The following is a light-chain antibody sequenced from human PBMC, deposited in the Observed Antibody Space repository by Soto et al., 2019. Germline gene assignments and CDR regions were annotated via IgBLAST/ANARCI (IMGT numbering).Light chain of an antibody. Sequence: EIVLTQSTGTLSLSPRERFNHSYYTVESVRRSYLAWYQPTPGQPRRLLIYGAYTRATGIPDSFTGSGSGTDFPLTISSLDREAVALYYCQHRRNWLSIPYGRGTQLQ. CDR2: GAY. CDR3: QHRRNWLSIP. CDR1: ESVRRSY. V-gene: IGKV3D-20*02. J-gene: IGKJ5*01.